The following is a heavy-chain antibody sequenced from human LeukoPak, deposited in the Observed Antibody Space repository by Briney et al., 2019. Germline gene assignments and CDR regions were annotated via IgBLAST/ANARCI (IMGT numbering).Heavy chain of an antibody. CDR2: IYHSGST. V-gene: IGHV4-59*12. J-gene: IGHJ4*02. CDR3: AMRPRTYSSSWYYFDY. Sequence: PSETLSLTCTVSGGSISSYYWSWIRQPPGKGLEWIGYIYHSGSTYYNPSLKSRVTISVDRSKNQFSLKLSSVTAADTAVYYCAMRPRTYSSSWYYFDYWGQGTLVTVSS. CDR1: GGSISSYY. D-gene: IGHD6-13*01.